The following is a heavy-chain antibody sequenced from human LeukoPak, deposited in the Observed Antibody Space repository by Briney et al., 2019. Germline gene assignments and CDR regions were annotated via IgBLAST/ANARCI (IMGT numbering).Heavy chain of an antibody. CDR3: ARDYYESSGYYKKNPPAVLYYMDV. D-gene: IGHD3-22*01. CDR1: GFTFSSHS. CDR2: ISSSSSYR. J-gene: IGHJ6*03. V-gene: IGHV3-21*01. Sequence: GGSLRLSCAASGFTFSSHSMNWVRQAPGKGLEWVSSISSSSSYRYHADAVKGRFTISRDNAKNSLYLQMNSLRAEDTAVYYCARDYYESSGYYKKNPPAVLYYMDVWGKGTTVTVSS.